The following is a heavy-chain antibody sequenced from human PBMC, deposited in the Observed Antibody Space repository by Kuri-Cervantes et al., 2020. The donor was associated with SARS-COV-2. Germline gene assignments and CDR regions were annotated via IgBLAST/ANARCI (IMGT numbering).Heavy chain of an antibody. Sequence: ASVKVSCKASRYTFTTNDINWVRQATGQGLEWMGWMNPNTGVTGYTQKFQDRITMTRDTSVSTAYMELSSLAFADTATYYSKRRSVKRDYWGQGTRVTVSS. CDR1: RYTFTTND. CDR2: MNPNTGVT. CDR3: KRRSVKRDY. J-gene: IGHJ4*02. V-gene: IGHV1-8*01. D-gene: IGHD6-19*01.